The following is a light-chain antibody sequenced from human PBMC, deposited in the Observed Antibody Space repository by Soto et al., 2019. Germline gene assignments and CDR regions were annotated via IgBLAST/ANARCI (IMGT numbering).Light chain of an antibody. CDR1: QSVGTY. J-gene: IGKJ4*01. CDR2: GAS. CDR3: QQYVSIPLT. V-gene: IGKV3-20*01. Sequence: EIVLTQSPGTLSLSPGERATLSCRASQSVGTYLAWYQQQPGQAPRLLIYGASSRATGIPDRFSGSGSGTDFTLTVSRLEPEDFAVYSCQQYVSIPLTFGGGTKVDIK.